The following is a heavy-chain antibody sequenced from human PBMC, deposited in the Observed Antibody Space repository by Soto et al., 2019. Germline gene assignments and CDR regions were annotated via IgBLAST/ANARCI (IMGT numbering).Heavy chain of an antibody. CDR1: GGSNSSTGYS. Sequence: PSAALSLTCTVSGGSNSSTGYSWSWIRQHPGKGLKWIGFIYYSGSTYYSPSLKSRVTISIDTSKNQFSLKLSSVTAADTAVYYCAKIGDGYNFDFDYWGQGILVTVSS. D-gene: IGHD5-12*01. CDR3: AKIGDGYNFDFDY. V-gene: IGHV4-31*03. J-gene: IGHJ4*02. CDR2: IYYSGST.